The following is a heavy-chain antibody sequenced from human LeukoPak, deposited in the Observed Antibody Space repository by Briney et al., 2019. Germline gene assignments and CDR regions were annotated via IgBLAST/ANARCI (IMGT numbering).Heavy chain of an antibody. V-gene: IGHV3-23*01. CDR2: LSDSGANT. CDR3: AGGRDGFDI. J-gene: IGHJ3*02. Sequence: GGSLRLSCVASGFSFSSYAMNWVRQAPGKGLEWVSSLSDSGANTYYADSVKGRFTISRDNSKNTLHLQMNSLRAEDTALYYCAGGRDGFDIWGQGTMVTVSS. CDR1: GFSFSSYA.